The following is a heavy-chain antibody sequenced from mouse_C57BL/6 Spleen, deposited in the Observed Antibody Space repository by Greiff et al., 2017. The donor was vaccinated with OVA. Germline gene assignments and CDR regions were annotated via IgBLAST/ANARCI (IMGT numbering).Heavy chain of an antibody. D-gene: IGHD1-1*01. CDR1: GFTFSSYT. CDR3: ARKGYYYGSSDYFDY. J-gene: IGHJ2*01. Sequence: EVHLVESGGGLVKPGGSLKLSCAASGFTFSSYTMSWVRQTPEKRLEWVATISGGGGNTYYPDSVKGRFTISRDNAKNTLYLQMSSLRSEDTALYYCARKGYYYGSSDYFDYWGQGTTLTVSS. CDR2: ISGGGGNT. V-gene: IGHV5-9*01.